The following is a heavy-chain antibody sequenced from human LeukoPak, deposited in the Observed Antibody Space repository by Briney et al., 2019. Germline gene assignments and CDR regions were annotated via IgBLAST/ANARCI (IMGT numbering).Heavy chain of an antibody. CDR2: IWYGGSNK. J-gene: IGHJ4*02. V-gene: IGHV3-30*18. CDR3: AKDSGDYGQYYFDY. CDR1: GFTFSSYG. Sequence: PGRSLRLSCAASGFTFSSYGMHWVRQAPGKGLEWVAVIWYGGSNKYYADSVKGRFTISRDNSKNTLYLQMNSLRAEDTAVYYCAKDSGDYGQYYFDYWGQGTLVTVSS. D-gene: IGHD4-17*01.